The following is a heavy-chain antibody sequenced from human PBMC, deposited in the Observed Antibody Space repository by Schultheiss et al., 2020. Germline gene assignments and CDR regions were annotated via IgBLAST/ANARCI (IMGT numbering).Heavy chain of an antibody. V-gene: IGHV4-34*01. CDR2: INHSGST. CDR1: GFTFSSYD. D-gene: IGHD4-17*01. Sequence: GSLRLSCAASGFTFSSYDMHWIRQPPGKGLEWIGEINHSGSTNYNPSLKSRVTISVDTSKNQFSLKLSSVTAADTAVYYCAREKPTRDSTVTTDYWGQGTLVTVSS. J-gene: IGHJ4*02. CDR3: AREKPTRDSTVTTDY.